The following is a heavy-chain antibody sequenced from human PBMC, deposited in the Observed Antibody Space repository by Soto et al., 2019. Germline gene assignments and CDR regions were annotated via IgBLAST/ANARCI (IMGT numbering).Heavy chain of an antibody. Sequence: QVQLQESGPGLVKPSETLSLTCTVSGASISRYYWSWIRQSPGKGLEWIGYMYYSGNANYNPSLRSRITISVDTYKNQFSLNLNSVTAADTAVYYCAREYPVHSAYFDYWGQGILVTVSS. J-gene: IGHJ4*02. D-gene: IGHD1-26*01. CDR1: GASISRYY. V-gene: IGHV4-59*01. CDR2: MYYSGNA. CDR3: AREYPVHSAYFDY.